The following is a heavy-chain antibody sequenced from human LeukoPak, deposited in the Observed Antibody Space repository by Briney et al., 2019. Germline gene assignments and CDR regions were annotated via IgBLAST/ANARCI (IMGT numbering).Heavy chain of an antibody. CDR3: ARIGSSWGNYFDY. CDR1: GFTFSSYA. Sequence: GGSLRLSCAASGFTFSSYAMSWVRQAPGKGLEWVSAISGSGGSTYYADSVKGRFTISRDNSKNTLYLQMNSLRAEDTAVYYCARIGSSWGNYFDYWGQGTLVTVSS. V-gene: IGHV3-23*01. CDR2: ISGSGGST. J-gene: IGHJ4*02. D-gene: IGHD6-13*01.